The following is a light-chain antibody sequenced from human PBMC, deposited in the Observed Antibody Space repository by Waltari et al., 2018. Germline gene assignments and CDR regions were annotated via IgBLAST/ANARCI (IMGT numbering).Light chain of an antibody. Sequence: DIQMTQSPSSLSASVGDRVTITCRASQSIRTYLNWDRPKPGKAPELLIYTAPNLQTGVPSRFSGSGSGTDFTLTISKLQPEDFGTYYCRQSYSLPLTFGGGTMVEIK. CDR1: QSIRTY. V-gene: IGKV1-39*01. J-gene: IGKJ4*01. CDR2: TAP. CDR3: RQSYSLPLT.